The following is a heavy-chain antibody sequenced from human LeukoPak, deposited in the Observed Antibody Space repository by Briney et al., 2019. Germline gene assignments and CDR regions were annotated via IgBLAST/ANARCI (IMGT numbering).Heavy chain of an antibody. CDR2: ISNIGGTT. V-gene: IGHV3-64D*09. CDR1: GFTFNSYA. J-gene: IGHJ4*02. Sequence: PGGSLRLSCSASGFTFNSYAMHWVRQAPGKGLDYVSAISNIGGTTYYADSVKDRFIISRDSSKNTLYLQMSSLRAEDTAVYYCAKGYSSSSLGFYYFDYSGQGTLVTVSS. D-gene: IGHD6-6*01. CDR3: AKGYSSSSLGFYYFDY.